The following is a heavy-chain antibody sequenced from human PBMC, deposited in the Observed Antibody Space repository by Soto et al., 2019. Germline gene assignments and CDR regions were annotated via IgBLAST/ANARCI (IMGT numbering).Heavy chain of an antibody. CDR2: ISSRGNT. J-gene: IGHJ4*02. V-gene: IGHV4-31*03. Sequence: QVQLQESGPGLVTPSQSLSLTCTVSGGSIRSGGYYWRWIRQHPGRGLEWIGHISSRGNTDYNPSLESRVAISLDTPRNQFSLKLRSVSAADTAVYYCAASPNADFFDYWGQGALVTVS. CDR3: AASPNADFFDY. CDR1: GGSIRSGGYY.